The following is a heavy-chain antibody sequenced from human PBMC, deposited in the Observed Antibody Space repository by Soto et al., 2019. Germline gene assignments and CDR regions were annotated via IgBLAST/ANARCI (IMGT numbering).Heavy chain of an antibody. Sequence: SETLSLTCTVSGGSISSSSYYWGWIRQPPGKGLEWIGSIYYSGSTYYNTTLKSRDTISVDTSKKQLSLKLSSVTAADSALYYCARDPGQVSYCSSTSCYRLEYNWFDPWGQGTLVTVSS. J-gene: IGHJ5*02. CDR1: GGSISSSSYY. D-gene: IGHD2-2*01. CDR2: IYYSGST. CDR3: ARDPGQVSYCSSTSCYRLEYNWFDP. V-gene: IGHV4-39*02.